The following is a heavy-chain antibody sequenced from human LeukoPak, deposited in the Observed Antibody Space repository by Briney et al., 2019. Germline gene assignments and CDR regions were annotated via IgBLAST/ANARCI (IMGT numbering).Heavy chain of an antibody. CDR2: IYHSGST. V-gene: IGHV4-30-2*01. J-gene: IGHJ4*02. CDR3: ARAQGSGSLFDY. Sequence: SETLSLTCTVSGGSISSGTYYWSWIRQPPGKGLEWIGYIYHSGSTYYNPSLKSRVTISVDGSKNQFSLKLSSVTAADTAVYYCARAQGSGSLFDYWGQGTLVTVSS. CDR1: GGSISSGTYY. D-gene: IGHD3-10*01.